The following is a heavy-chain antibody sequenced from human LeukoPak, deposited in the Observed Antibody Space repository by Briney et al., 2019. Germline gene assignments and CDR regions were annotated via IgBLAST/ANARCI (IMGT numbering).Heavy chain of an antibody. J-gene: IGHJ6*02. Sequence: ASVKVSCKASGYTFTGYYMHWVRQAPGQGLEWMGRINPNSGGTNYAQKFQGRVTMTRDTSISTAYMELSRLRSDDTAVYYCAQNGCSGGSCYLDYYYGMDVWGQGTTLTVSS. V-gene: IGHV1-2*06. CDR1: GYTFTGYY. D-gene: IGHD2-15*01. CDR2: INPNSGGT. CDR3: AQNGCSGGSCYLDYYYGMDV.